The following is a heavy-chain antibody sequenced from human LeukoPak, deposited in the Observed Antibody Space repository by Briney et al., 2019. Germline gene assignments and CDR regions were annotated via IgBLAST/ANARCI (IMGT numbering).Heavy chain of an antibody. Sequence: SETLSLTCTVSGGSVSNFYWTWIRQPAGKGLEWMGRIHSSGDTNYNPSLKSRVTMSIDMSKNQFSLGVRSVTAADTAVYYCARGAHNWNYVGYYYYGMDVWGQGTTVTVSS. CDR1: GGSVSNFY. V-gene: IGHV4-4*07. D-gene: IGHD1-7*01. CDR3: ARGAHNWNYVGYYYYGMDV. J-gene: IGHJ6*02. CDR2: IHSSGDT.